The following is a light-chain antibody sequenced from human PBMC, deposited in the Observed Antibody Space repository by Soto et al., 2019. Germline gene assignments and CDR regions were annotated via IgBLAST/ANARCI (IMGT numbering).Light chain of an antibody. CDR2: GAS. J-gene: IGKJ5*01. Sequence: EIVLTQSPGTLSLSPGERATLSCRASQSVGSNYLVWYQQKPGQPPRLLIYGASSRATGIPDRFSGSGSGTDFTLIINRLEPEEFAVYFCQQFGTLPISFGQGTRLEIK. CDR3: QQFGTLPIS. V-gene: IGKV3-20*01. CDR1: QSVGSNY.